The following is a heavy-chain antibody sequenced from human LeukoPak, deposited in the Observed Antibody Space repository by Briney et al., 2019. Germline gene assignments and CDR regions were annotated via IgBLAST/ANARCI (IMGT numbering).Heavy chain of an antibody. D-gene: IGHD3-22*01. V-gene: IGHV3-23*01. Sequence: GGSLRLSCAASGFTFSSYAMSWVRQAPGKGLEWVSAISGSGGSTYYADSVKGRFTISRDNAKNSLYLQMNSLRAEDTAVYYCARDRHKYYYDGSGYPPYWGQGTLVTVSS. J-gene: IGHJ4*02. CDR3: ARDRHKYYYDGSGYPPY. CDR1: GFTFSSYA. CDR2: ISGSGGST.